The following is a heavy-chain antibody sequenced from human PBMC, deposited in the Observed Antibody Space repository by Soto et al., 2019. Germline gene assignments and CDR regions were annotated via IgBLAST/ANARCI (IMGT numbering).Heavy chain of an antibody. CDR2: IPKTGRT. CDR1: GDSITRGAYY. D-gene: IGHD3-16*01. J-gene: IGHJ5*02. Sequence: QVQLQELGPGLVKPSQTLSLTCTVSGDSITRGAYYWTWIRQHPGKGLEWIGYIPKTGRTYYNPSLKSRLSISLDTSENQFSLKLTSVSAADTARYYCARARQYYDCELDPWGQGTLVTVSA. V-gene: IGHV4-31*03. CDR3: ARARQYYDCELDP.